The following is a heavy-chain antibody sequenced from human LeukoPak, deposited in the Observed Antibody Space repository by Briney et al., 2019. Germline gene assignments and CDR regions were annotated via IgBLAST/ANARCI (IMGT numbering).Heavy chain of an antibody. CDR1: GGSIDSYY. CDR3: ARESFGSGRNNWFDP. J-gene: IGHJ5*02. Sequence: SETLSLTCTVSGGSIDSYYWSWIRQPPGKGLERIGFIYYSGSTKYNPSLKSRVTISMDRSTNQFSLKLTSVTAADTAVYYCARESFGSGRNNWFDPWGQGTLVTVSS. CDR2: IYYSGST. V-gene: IGHV4-59*01. D-gene: IGHD3-10*01.